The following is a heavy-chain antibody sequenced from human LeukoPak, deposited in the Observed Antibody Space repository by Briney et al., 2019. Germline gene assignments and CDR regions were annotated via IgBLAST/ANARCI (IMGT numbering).Heavy chain of an antibody. D-gene: IGHD3-22*01. CDR2: INHSGST. Sequence: SETLSLTCAVYGGSFSGYYWSWIRQPPGKGLEWIGEINHSGSTNYNPSLKSRVTISVDTSKNQFSLKLSSVTAADTAVYYCARDRYYDSSGYYYLRAFDIWGQGTMVTVSS. CDR1: GGSFSGYY. V-gene: IGHV4-34*01. CDR3: ARDRYYDSSGYYYLRAFDI. J-gene: IGHJ3*02.